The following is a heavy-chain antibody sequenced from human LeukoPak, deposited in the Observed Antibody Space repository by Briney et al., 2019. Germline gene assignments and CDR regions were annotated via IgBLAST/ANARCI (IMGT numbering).Heavy chain of an antibody. V-gene: IGHV4-59*08. CDR1: GDSISNYY. Sequence: RTSETLSLTCTGSGDSISNYYWSWIRQPPGKGLEWIGSISYSGSTNYNPSLKSRVTISVDTSKSQFSLELSSVTAADTAVYYCAGRSDYTTGRYGMDVWGQGATVTVSS. D-gene: IGHD4-11*01. CDR2: ISYSGST. J-gene: IGHJ6*02. CDR3: AGRSDYTTGRYGMDV.